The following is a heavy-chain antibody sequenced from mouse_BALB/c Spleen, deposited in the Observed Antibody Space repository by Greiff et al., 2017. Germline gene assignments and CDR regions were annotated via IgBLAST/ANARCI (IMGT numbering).Heavy chain of an antibody. D-gene: IGHD3-3*01. CDR1: GYSITSDYA. J-gene: IGHJ3*01. CDR2: ISYSGST. CDR3: ARGAGIAWFAY. Sequence: EVKLLESGPGLVKPSQSLSLTCTVTGYSITSDYAWNWIRQFPGNKLEWMGYISYSGSTSYNPSLKSRISITRDTSKNQFFLQLNSVTTEDTATYYCARGAGIAWFAYWGQGTLVTVSA. V-gene: IGHV3-2*02.